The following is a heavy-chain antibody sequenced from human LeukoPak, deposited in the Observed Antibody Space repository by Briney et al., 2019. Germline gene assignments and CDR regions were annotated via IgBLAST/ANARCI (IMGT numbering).Heavy chain of an antibody. CDR3: ARGYSSSWPFDY. J-gene: IGHJ4*02. V-gene: IGHV4-4*02. CDR2: IYHSGST. Sequence: SETLSLTCAVSGGSIRSSNWWSWVRQPPGKGLEWIGEIYHSGSTNYNPSLKSRITISVDKSKNQFSLKLNSVTAADTAVYYCARGYSSSWPFDYWGQGTLVTVSS. CDR1: GGSIRSSNW. D-gene: IGHD6-13*01.